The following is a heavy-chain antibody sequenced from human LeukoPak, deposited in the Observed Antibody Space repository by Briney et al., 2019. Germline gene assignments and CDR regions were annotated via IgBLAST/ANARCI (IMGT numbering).Heavy chain of an antibody. D-gene: IGHD1-26*01. CDR3: ARGGVGAIPFDY. V-gene: IGHV1-8*01. J-gene: IGHJ4*02. Sequence: ASVKVSCKASGYTFTSYDINWVRQATGQGLEWMGWMNPNSGNTGYAQKFQGRVTMTRNTSISTAYMELSSLRSEDTTVYYCARGGVGAIPFDYWGQGTLVAVSS. CDR2: MNPNSGNT. CDR1: GYTFTSYD.